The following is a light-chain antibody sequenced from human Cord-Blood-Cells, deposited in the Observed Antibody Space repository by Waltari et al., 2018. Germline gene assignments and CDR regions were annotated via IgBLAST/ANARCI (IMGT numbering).Light chain of an antibody. Sequence: DIQMTQSPSSLSASVGDRVTITCRASQSISSYLNWYQQNPGKAPKLLIYAASSWQSGVPSRFSGSGSGTDFTLTISSLQQDDFATYYCQQSYSTTTCGQGTKVESK. CDR1: QSISSY. CDR2: AAS. CDR3: QQSYSTTT. V-gene: IGKV1-39*01. J-gene: IGKJ1*01.